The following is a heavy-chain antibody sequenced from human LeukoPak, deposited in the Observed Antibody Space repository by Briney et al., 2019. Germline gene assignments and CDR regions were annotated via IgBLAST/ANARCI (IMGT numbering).Heavy chain of an antibody. CDR3: ARDLYSYGYSFDN. J-gene: IGHJ4*02. CDR2: ISYDGSNK. V-gene: IGHV3-30-3*01. Sequence: PGGSLRLSCAASGFTFSSYAMHWVRQAPGKGLEWVAVISYDGSNKYYADSVKGRFTISRDNSKNTLYLQMNSLRAEDTAVYYCARDLYSYGYSFDNGARGTLVTAS. CDR1: GFTFSSYA. D-gene: IGHD5-18*01.